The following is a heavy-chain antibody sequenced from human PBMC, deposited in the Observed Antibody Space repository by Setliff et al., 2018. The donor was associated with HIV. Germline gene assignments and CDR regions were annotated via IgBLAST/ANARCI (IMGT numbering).Heavy chain of an antibody. V-gene: IGHV1-3*01. CDR1: GYSFPNYA. J-gene: IGHJ4*02. CDR3: GRNGCSGDSYFCDLDS. CDR2: IKPASGDT. D-gene: IGHD2-21*02. Sequence: ASVKVSCKASGYSFPNYAIHWVRLAPGQRLEWMGWIKPASGDTQYSQKFQGRVTITRDTSASKVYMEVSRLRSEDTAVYFCGRNGCSGDSYFCDLDSWGQGTLVTVSS.